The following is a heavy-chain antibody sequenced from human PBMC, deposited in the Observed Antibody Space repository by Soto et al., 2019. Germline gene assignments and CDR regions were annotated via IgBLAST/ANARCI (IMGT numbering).Heavy chain of an antibody. J-gene: IGHJ4*02. V-gene: IGHV3-30*04. CDR3: AIDRYFDSYCFDY. D-gene: IGHD3-9*01. Sequence: AGGSLRLSCAAYGFTFTGFAVYWVCQAQGKGLERVAVISYDGSNSHYADPAKGRLTISRDNSKNTVFLQMMSLTTADTAAVYFAIDRYFDSYCFDYWGQGTRVTVSS. CDR1: GFTFTGFA. CDR2: ISYDGSNS.